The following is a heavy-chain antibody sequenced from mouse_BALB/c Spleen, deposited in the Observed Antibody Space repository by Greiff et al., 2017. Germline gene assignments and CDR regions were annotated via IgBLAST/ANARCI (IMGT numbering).Heavy chain of an antibody. CDR1: GFTFSSYA. Sequence: EVKVEESGGGLVKPGGSLKLSCAASGFTFSSYAMSWVRQTPEKRLEWVASISDGGSYTYYPDSVKGRFTISRDNAKNNLYLQMSSLKSEDTAMYYCARDYYGSSYAMDYWGQGTSVTVSS. V-gene: IGHV5-6*03. CDR3: ARDYYGSSYAMDY. D-gene: IGHD1-1*01. J-gene: IGHJ4*01. CDR2: ISDGGSYT.